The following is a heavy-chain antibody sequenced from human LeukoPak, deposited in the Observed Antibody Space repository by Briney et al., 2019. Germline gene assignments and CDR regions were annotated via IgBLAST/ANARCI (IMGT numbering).Heavy chain of an antibody. V-gene: IGHV3-21*01. CDR2: ISSSSSYI. D-gene: IGHD3-22*01. Sequence: GGSLRLSCAASGFTFSSYAMSWVRQAPGKGLEWVSSISSSSSYIYYADSVKGRFTISRDNAKNSLYLQMNSLRAEDTAVYYCARGRKPNYYDSSGYCYDYWGQGTLVTVSS. J-gene: IGHJ4*02. CDR1: GFTFSSYA. CDR3: ARGRKPNYYDSSGYCYDY.